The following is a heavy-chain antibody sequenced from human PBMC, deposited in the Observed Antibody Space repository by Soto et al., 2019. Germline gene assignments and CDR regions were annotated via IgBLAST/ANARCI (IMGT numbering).Heavy chain of an antibody. V-gene: IGHV2-5*02. CDR2: IYWDDDK. D-gene: IGHD2-15*01. CDR3: AHRPSYFSGGSCYSGFDY. Sequence: QITLKESGPTLVKPTQTLTLTCTFSGFSLSTSGVGVGWIRQPPGQALEWLALIYWDDDKRYSPSLKSRLTIIKATSKIQVVLTMTDMDPVDTATYYCAHRPSYFSGGSCYSGFDYWGQGTLVTVSS. J-gene: IGHJ4*02. CDR1: GFSLSTSGVG.